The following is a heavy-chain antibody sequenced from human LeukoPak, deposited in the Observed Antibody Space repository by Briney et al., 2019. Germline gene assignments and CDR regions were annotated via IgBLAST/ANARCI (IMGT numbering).Heavy chain of an antibody. D-gene: IGHD5-18*01. Sequence: PGGSLRLSCAASGFTFSSYGMHWVRQAPGKGLEWVAVISYDGSNKYYADSVKGRFTIPRDNSKNTLYLQMNSLRAEDTAVYYCAKEARGYSYGSFDYWGQGTLVTVSS. V-gene: IGHV3-30*18. CDR2: ISYDGSNK. CDR3: AKEARGYSYGSFDY. J-gene: IGHJ4*02. CDR1: GFTFSSYG.